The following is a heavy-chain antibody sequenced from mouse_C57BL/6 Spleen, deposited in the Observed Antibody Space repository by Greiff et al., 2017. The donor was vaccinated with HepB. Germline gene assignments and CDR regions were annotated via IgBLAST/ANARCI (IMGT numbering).Heavy chain of an antibody. J-gene: IGHJ2*01. Sequence: QVQLKQPGAELVKPGASVKLSCKASGYTFTSYWMHWVKQRPGRGLEWIGRIDPNSGGTKYNEKFKSKATLTVDKPSSTAYMQLSSLTSEDSAVYYCARGKEVPLRDLFDYWGQGTTLTVSS. V-gene: IGHV1-72*01. CDR2: IDPNSGGT. CDR3: ARGKEVPLRDLFDY. CDR1: GYTFTSYW.